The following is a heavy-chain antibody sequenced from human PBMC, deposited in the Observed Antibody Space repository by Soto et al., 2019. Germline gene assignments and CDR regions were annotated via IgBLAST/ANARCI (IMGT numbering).Heavy chain of an antibody. J-gene: IGHJ6*02. D-gene: IGHD3-16*01. CDR2: ISPYTGNT. CDR1: GYIFVNYG. CDR3: AMVDNYVTPTPQDV. V-gene: IGHV1-18*01. Sequence: QVQLVQSGDEVKKPGASVKVSCKASGYIFVNYGIAWVRQAPGQGLEWMGWISPYTGNTHSASKVQGRLTMTTDTPTSTAYMDRGGLTADDTAVYYCAMVDNYVTPTPQDVWGQGTTVTVSS.